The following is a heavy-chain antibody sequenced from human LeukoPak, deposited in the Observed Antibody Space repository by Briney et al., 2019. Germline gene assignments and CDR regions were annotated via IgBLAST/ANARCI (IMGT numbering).Heavy chain of an antibody. V-gene: IGHV1-8*02. CDR1: GYTFTGYY. J-gene: IGHJ4*02. CDR3: AAKQVMITFGGVSDY. CDR2: MNPNSGNT. Sequence: ASVKVSCKASGYTFTGYYMHWVRQATGQGLEWMGWMNPNSGNTGYAQKFQGRVTMTRNTSISTAYMELSSLRSEDTAVYYCAAKQVMITFGGVSDYWGQGTLVTVSS. D-gene: IGHD3-16*01.